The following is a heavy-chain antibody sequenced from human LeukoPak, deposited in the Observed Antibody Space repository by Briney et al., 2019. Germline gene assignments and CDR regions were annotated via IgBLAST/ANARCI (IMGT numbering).Heavy chain of an antibody. CDR1: GGSIGSNSYY. D-gene: IGHD3-22*01. V-gene: IGHV4-39*01. CDR3: ASLTYFDSSGSY. J-gene: IGHJ4*02. CDR2: IYYSGST. Sequence: PSETLSLTCTVSGGSIGSNSYYWGWIRQPPGKGLEWIGSIYYSGSTYYSPSLKSRVTISVDTSKSQFSLKLGSVTAADTAVYYCASLTYFDSSGSYWGQGTLVTVSS.